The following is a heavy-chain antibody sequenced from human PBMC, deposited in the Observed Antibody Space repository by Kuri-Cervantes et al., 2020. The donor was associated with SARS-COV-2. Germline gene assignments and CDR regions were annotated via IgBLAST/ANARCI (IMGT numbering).Heavy chain of an antibody. V-gene: IGHV1-3*01. J-gene: IGHJ4*02. CDR3: ARGAKITIFGRMRGFDY. Sequence: ASVKVSCKASGYTFTSYAMHWVRQAPGQRLEWMGWINAGNGNTKYSQKFQGRVTITRDTSASTAYMELSSLRFEDTAVYYCARGAKITIFGRMRGFDYWGQGTLVTVSS. CDR1: GYTFTSYA. D-gene: IGHD3-3*01. CDR2: INAGNGNT.